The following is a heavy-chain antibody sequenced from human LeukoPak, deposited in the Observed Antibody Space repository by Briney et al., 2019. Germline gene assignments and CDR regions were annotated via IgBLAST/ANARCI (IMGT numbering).Heavy chain of an antibody. D-gene: IGHD2-15*01. CDR3: GAFTQFQVVFDY. V-gene: IGHV3-48*01. Sequence: PGGSLRLSCAASGFTFSSYSMNWVRQAPGKGLEWVSYISSSSSTIYYADSVKGRFTISRDNAKNSLYLQMNGLRAEDTAVYYCGAFTQFQVVFDYWGQGTLVTVSS. J-gene: IGHJ4*02. CDR2: ISSSSSTI. CDR1: GFTFSSYS.